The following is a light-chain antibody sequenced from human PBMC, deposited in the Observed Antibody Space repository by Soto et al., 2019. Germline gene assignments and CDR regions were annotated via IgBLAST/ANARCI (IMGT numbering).Light chain of an antibody. CDR3: QMYNNWVGT. CDR2: GAA. J-gene: IGKJ4*01. CDR1: QSISSN. Sequence: EIVMTLSPAILSVSPGERATLSCRANQSISSNLAWYQQKPGQAPRLLIYGAATRATGIPARFSGSGSGTDFTLTINSLQSEDFAVYYCQMYNNWVGTFGGGTKVDIK. V-gene: IGKV3-15*01.